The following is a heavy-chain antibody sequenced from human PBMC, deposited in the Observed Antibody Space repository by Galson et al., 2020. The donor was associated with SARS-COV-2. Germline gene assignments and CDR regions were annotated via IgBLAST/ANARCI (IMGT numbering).Heavy chain of an antibody. J-gene: IGHJ3*02. V-gene: IGHV3-9*01. D-gene: IGHD2-15*01. CDR3: AKDARCGIWSGSSCFDSSCDI. CDR1: GFTLADYA. CDR2: INRNSVNI. Sequence: SLKISCAASGFTLADYAMHWVRQAPGKGLEWVSGINRNSVNIPYADSVKGRFTISRDNAKNSLFLQITSLRTEDTPFYYCAKDARCGIWSGSSCFDSSCDIWGQGTMVTVSS.